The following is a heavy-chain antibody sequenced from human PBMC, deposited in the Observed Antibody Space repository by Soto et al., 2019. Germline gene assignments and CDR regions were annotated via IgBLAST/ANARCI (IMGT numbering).Heavy chain of an antibody. CDR2: IIPIFGTA. D-gene: IGHD6-13*01. CDR1: GGTFSSYA. V-gene: IGHV1-69*13. Sequence: ASVKVSCKASGGTFSSYAISWVRQAPGQGLEWMGGIIPIFGTANYAQKFQGRVTITADESTSTAYMELSSLRSEDTAVYYCARVAAAAGTSYYYYGMDVWGQGTTVTVSS. CDR3: ARVAAAAGTSYYYYGMDV. J-gene: IGHJ6*02.